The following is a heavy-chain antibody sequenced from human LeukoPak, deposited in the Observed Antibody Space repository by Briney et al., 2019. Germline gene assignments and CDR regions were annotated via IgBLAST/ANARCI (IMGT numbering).Heavy chain of an antibody. CDR2: ISGSGGST. Sequence: GGSLRLSCAASGFTFSSYGMSWVRQAPGKGLEWVSAISGSGGSTYYADSVKGRFTISRDNSKNTLYLQMNSLRAEDTAVYYCASDKTAQLDNYYYMDVWGKGTTVTISS. V-gene: IGHV3-23*01. CDR3: ASDKTAQLDNYYYMDV. J-gene: IGHJ6*03. CDR1: GFTFSSYG. D-gene: IGHD6-13*01.